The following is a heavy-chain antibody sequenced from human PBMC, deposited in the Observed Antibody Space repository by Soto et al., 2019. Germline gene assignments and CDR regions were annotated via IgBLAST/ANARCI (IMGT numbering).Heavy chain of an antibody. D-gene: IGHD3-22*01. CDR3: AGEVITAGYFDP. CDR2: IVIGSGDT. J-gene: IGHJ5*02. V-gene: IGHV1-58*01. Sequence: LVNRSWKGVVLGYSIYTLEWGRQARGKPPEWVGWIVIGSGDTTYSQKLQDRLTIFRDMSTSTAYLELSSMRLDDTAVYYCAGEVITAGYFDPRGPRTLVTGSS. CDR1: VLGYSIYT.